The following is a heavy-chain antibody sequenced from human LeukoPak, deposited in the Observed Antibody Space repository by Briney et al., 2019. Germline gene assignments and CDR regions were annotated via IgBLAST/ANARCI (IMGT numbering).Heavy chain of an antibody. CDR3: ARDWDNGRAERPA. V-gene: IGHV3-53*01. D-gene: IGHD2-8*01. CDR1: GFTVSGNY. CDR2: IYSGGDT. Sequence: GGSLRLSCAASGFTVSGNYMSWVRQAPGKGLECVAAIYSGGDTYYADSVKGRFTVSRDKSKNTVYLQMNSLRVEDTAVYYCARDWDNGRAERPARGQGTLVTVSS. J-gene: IGHJ4*02.